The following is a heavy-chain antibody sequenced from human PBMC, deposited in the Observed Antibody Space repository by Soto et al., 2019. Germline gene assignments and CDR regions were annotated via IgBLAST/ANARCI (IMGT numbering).Heavy chain of an antibody. D-gene: IGHD3-10*01. CDR1: GGSISSSSYY. CDR3: ARAHYYGSGRYFDY. V-gene: IGHV4-39*07. Sequence: SETLSLTCTVSGGSISSSSYYWGWIRQPPGKGLEWIGSIYYSGSTYYNPSLKSRVTISVDRSKNQFSLKLSSVTAADTAVYYCARAHYYGSGRYFDYWGQGTLVTVSS. CDR2: IYYSGST. J-gene: IGHJ4*02.